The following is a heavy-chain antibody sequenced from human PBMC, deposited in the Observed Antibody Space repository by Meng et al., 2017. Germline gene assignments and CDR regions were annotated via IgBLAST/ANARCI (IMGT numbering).Heavy chain of an antibody. D-gene: IGHD3-22*01. CDR3: ARDDYYDSSGYYSGGDY. Sequence: GESLKISCAASGFTFSSYAMSWVRQAPGKGLEWVANIKQDGSEKYYVDSVKGRFTISRDNAKNSLYLQMNSLRAEDTAVYYCARDDYYDSSGYYSGGDYWGQGTLVTVSS. CDR1: GFTFSSYA. CDR2: IKQDGSEK. V-gene: IGHV3-7*01. J-gene: IGHJ4*02.